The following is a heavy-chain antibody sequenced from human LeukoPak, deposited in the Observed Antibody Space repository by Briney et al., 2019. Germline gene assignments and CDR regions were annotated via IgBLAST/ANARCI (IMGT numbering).Heavy chain of an antibody. Sequence: PSETLSLTCTVSGGSISSYYWSWIRQPPGKGLEWIGYIYYSGSTNYNPSLKSRVTISVDTSKNQFSLKLSSVTAADTAVYYCAREMVRAPFDYWGQGTLVTVSS. V-gene: IGHV4-59*12. CDR3: AREMVRAPFDY. J-gene: IGHJ4*02. D-gene: IGHD3-10*01. CDR2: IYYSGST. CDR1: GGSISSYY.